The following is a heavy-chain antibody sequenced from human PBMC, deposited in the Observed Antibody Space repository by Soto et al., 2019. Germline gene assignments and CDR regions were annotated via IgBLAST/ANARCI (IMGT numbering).Heavy chain of an antibody. CDR3: ARRGSGTVTDY. Sequence: QLQLQESGPGLVKPSETLSLTCTVSGGSISSSSYYWGWIRQPPGKGLEWIGSIYYSGSTYYNPPLRSRVTISVDTSKNQFALKLSSVTAADTAVYYCARRGSGTVTDYWGQGTLVTVSS. J-gene: IGHJ4*02. V-gene: IGHV4-39*01. CDR2: IYYSGST. CDR1: GGSISSSSYY. D-gene: IGHD4-17*01.